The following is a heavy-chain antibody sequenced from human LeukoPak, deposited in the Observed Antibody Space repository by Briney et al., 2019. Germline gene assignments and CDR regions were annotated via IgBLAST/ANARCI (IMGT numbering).Heavy chain of an antibody. V-gene: IGHV3-30-3*01. CDR1: GFTFSSYA. CDR3: ARDPGFLEWLFDY. D-gene: IGHD3-3*01. J-gene: IGHJ4*02. Sequence: GGSLRLSCAASGFTFSSYAMHWVRQAPGKGLEWVPVISYDGSNKYYADSVKGRFTISRDNSKNTLYLQMNSLRAEDTAVYYCARDPGFLEWLFDYWGQGTLVTVSS. CDR2: ISYDGSNK.